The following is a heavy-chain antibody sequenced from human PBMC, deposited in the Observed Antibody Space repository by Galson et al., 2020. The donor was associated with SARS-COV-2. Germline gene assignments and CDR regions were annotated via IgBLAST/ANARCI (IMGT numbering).Heavy chain of an antibody. V-gene: IGHV3-11*04. CDR3: ARVEDCSGGICYGAEYFQH. J-gene: IGHJ1*01. CDR2: ISSSGSYI. Sequence: NSGGSLRLSCAASGFKFSDYFMSWVRQAPGKGLEWVSYISSSGSYINYADSVKGRFTISRDNAKNSLNLQMNSLRVEDTAVYYCARVEDCSGGICYGAEYFQHWGQGTLVTVSS. D-gene: IGHD2-15*01. CDR1: GFKFSDYF.